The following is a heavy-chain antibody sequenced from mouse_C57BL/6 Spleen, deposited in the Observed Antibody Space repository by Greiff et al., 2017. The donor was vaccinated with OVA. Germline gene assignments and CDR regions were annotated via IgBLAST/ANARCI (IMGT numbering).Heavy chain of an antibody. D-gene: IGHD3-3*01. Sequence: QVQLKESGAELVRPGASVTLSCKASGYTFTDYEMHWVKQTPVHGLEWIGAIDPETGGTAYNQKFKGKAILTADKSSSTAYMELRSLTSEDSAVYYCTREKLNLGGYFDVWGTGTTVTVSS. CDR1: GYTFTDYE. CDR2: IDPETGGT. J-gene: IGHJ1*03. V-gene: IGHV1-15*01. CDR3: TREKLNLGGYFDV.